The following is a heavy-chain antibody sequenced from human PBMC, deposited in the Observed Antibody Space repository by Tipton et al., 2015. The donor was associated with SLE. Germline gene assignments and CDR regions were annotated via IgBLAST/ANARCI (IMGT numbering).Heavy chain of an antibody. J-gene: IGHJ4*02. V-gene: IGHV4-39*07. D-gene: IGHD2-15*01. CDR2: MSYNGNT. CDR1: GDSISGRSYY. CDR3: ASPNSGRWYYFDY. Sequence: TLSLTCTVSGDSISGRSYYWGWIRQPPGEGLQWIASMSYNGNTYYNPSLKSRVTISLETSKNQLSLKLSSVTAADTAVYYCASPNSGRWYYFDYWGQGTLVTVSS.